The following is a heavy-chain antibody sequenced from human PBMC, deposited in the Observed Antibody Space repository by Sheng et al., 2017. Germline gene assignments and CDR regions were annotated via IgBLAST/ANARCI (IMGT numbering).Heavy chain of an antibody. J-gene: IGHJ3*02. V-gene: IGHV1-69*10. CDR1: GGTFSSYA. CDR3: ARDRRVGSYEGMMSFDI. D-gene: IGHD1-26*01. CDR2: IIPILGIA. Sequence: QVQLVQSGAEVKKPGSSVKVSCKASGGTFSSYAISWVRQAPGQGLEWMGGIIPILGIANYAQKFQGRVTITADKSTSTAYMELSSLRSEDTAVYYCARDRRVGSYEGMMSFDIVGPRDNGHRLF.